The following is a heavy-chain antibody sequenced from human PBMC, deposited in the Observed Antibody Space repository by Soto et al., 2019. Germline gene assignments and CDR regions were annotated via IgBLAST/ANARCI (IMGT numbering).Heavy chain of an antibody. V-gene: IGHV4-31*03. CDR3: ARASSTRGYSYGYWFDP. D-gene: IGHD5-18*01. CDR2: IYYSGST. CDR1: GGSISSGGYY. J-gene: IGHJ5*02. Sequence: QVQLQESGPGLVKPSQTLSLTCTVSGGSISSGGYYWSWIRQHQGTGLEWIGYIYYSGSTYYNPSLKSRVTISGDTSKNQFSLKLSSVTAAETAVYYCARASSTRGYSYGYWFDPWGQGTLVTVSS.